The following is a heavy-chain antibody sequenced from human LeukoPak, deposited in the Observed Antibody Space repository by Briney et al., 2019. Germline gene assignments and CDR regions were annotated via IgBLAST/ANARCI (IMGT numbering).Heavy chain of an antibody. V-gene: IGHV4-30-2*01. CDR3: ARTHDYSSSDP. Sequence: SETLSLTCTVSGGSISSGGYYWSWIRQPPGKGLEWIGYIYHSGSTYYNPSLKSRVTISVDRSKNQFSLKLSSVTAADTAVYYCARTHDYSSSDPWGQGTLVTVSS. D-gene: IGHD6-6*01. J-gene: IGHJ5*02. CDR2: IYHSGST. CDR1: GGSISSGGYY.